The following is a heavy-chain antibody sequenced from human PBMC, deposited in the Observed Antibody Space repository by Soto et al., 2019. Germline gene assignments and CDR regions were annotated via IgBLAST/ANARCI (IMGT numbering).Heavy chain of an antibody. CDR1: GVTFSSGT. Sequence: QVQLVQSGAEVQNPGCSVKVSCKAYGVTFSSGTINWVRQAPGQGLEWMGRILHIFVTPDYEQRFQGRVKITADESTTTVYMELGSLRSDDTAVYYWATVLRDIPASPFDSRGQGTLVTVS. J-gene: IGHJ4*02. D-gene: IGHD2-15*01. CDR2: ILHIFVTP. V-gene: IGHV1-69*18. CDR3: ATVLRDIPASPFDS.